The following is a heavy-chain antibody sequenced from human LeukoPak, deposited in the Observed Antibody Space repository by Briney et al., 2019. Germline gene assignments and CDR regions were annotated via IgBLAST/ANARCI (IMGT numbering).Heavy chain of an antibody. CDR2: IYYSGSA. V-gene: IGHV4-59*01. Sequence: ASETLSLTCTVSGGSISGYYWTWIRQPPGKGLEWIGYIYYSGSAYYNPSLKSRVAMSVDTSKNQFSLKLSSVSTADTAVYYCARAGGYSGYASNWGQGTLVTVSS. CDR3: ARAGGYSGYASN. J-gene: IGHJ4*02. D-gene: IGHD5-12*01. CDR1: GGSISGYY.